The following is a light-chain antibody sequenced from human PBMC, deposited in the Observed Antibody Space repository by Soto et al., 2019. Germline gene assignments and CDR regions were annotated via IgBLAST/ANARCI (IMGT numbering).Light chain of an antibody. CDR2: DAS. V-gene: IGKV1-5*01. J-gene: IGKJ1*01. Sequence: DIQMTQSPSTLSASVGDRVTITCRASQSISSWLAWYQQKPGKAPKLLIYDASSLESGVPSRFSGSGSGTEFTLTINSLQPDDFATYYCQQYNSYSPKTFGQGTKVEIE. CDR3: QQYNSYSPKT. CDR1: QSISSW.